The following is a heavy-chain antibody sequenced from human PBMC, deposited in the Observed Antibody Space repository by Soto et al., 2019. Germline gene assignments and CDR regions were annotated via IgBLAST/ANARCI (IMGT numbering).Heavy chain of an antibody. CDR3: ARDLGDYSSGWSEDY. J-gene: IGHJ4*02. D-gene: IGHD6-19*01. Sequence: PSETLSLTCAVSGGSISSSNWWSWVRQPPGKGLEWIGEIYHSGSTNYNPSLKSRVTISVDKSKNQFSLKLSSVTAADTAVYYCARDLGDYSSGWSEDYWGQGTLVTVSS. CDR2: IYHSGST. CDR1: GGSISSSNW. V-gene: IGHV4-4*02.